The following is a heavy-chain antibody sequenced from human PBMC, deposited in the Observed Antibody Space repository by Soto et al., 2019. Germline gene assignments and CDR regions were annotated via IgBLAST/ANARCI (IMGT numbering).Heavy chain of an antibody. CDR1: CGSISSGGYY. V-gene: IGHV4-31*03. D-gene: IGHD3-10*01. Sequence: SETLSLTCTVSCGSISSGGYYWSWIRQHPGKGLEWIGYIYYSGSTYYNPSLKSRVTISVDTSKNQFSLKLSSVTAADTAVYYCARGDYYGSGSYFLEYYYGMDVWGQGTTVTVSS. CDR3: ARGDYYGSGSYFLEYYYGMDV. CDR2: IYYSGST. J-gene: IGHJ6*02.